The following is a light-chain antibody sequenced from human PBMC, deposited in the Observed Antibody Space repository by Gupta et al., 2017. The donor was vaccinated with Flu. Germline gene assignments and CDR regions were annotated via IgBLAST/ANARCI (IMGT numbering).Light chain of an antibody. Sequence: PSFLSASVGDRVTITGLSSQSISNYLDWYQQKPGKAPKLLIYDASKWKSGVPSRFSGSGSGTDFTLTISSLQPEDFATYYCQHNYTTPWTFGQGTKVEIK. CDR3: QHNYTTPWT. CDR2: DAS. CDR1: QSISNY. V-gene: IGKV1-39*01. J-gene: IGKJ2*02.